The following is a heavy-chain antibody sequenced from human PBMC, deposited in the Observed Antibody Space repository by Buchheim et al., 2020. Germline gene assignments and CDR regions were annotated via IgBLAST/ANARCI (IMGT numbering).Heavy chain of an antibody. CDR2: ISYAGSDK. J-gene: IGHJ4*02. V-gene: IGHV3-30*04. Sequence: QVQLVESGGGVVQPGRSLRLSCAASGFTFSTYAMHWVRQAPGKGREWMAVISYAGSDKHHADSVKGRFTVSRDNSKNTLYLQMNSLRPEDTAVYFCARDPGGPSADYYFDFWGQGTL. CDR3: ARDPGGPSADYYFDF. CDR1: GFTFSTYA. D-gene: IGHD4-23*01.